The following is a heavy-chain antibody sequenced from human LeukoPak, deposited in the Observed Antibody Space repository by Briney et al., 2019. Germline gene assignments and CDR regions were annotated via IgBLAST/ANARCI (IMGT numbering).Heavy chain of an antibody. Sequence: GRSLRLSCAASGFTFRNYWMHWVRQAPGKGLVWVSRINSDGTYTNYADSVKGRFTISRDNSKNTLYLQMNSLRAEDTAVYYCAKGEWELLLDYWGQGTLVTVSS. V-gene: IGHV3-74*01. CDR3: AKGEWELLLDY. CDR2: INSDGTYT. J-gene: IGHJ4*02. D-gene: IGHD1-26*01. CDR1: GFTFRNYW.